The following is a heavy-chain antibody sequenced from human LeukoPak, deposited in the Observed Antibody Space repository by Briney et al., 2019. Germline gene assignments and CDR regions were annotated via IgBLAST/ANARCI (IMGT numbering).Heavy chain of an antibody. V-gene: IGHV4-39*07. CDR2: IDYSGST. CDR3: AREDRYCTNGVCSD. Sequence: SETLSLTCTVSGDSNTNSIYYWGWIRQPPGKGLEWIGSIDYSGSTYYNPSLKSRATISIDTSKNQFSLKLSSVTAADTAVYYCAREDRYCTNGVCSDWGQGTLVTVSS. CDR1: GDSNTNSIYY. D-gene: IGHD2-8*01. J-gene: IGHJ4*02.